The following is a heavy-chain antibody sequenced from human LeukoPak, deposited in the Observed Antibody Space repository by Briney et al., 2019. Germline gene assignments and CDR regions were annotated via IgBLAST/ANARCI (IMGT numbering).Heavy chain of an antibody. D-gene: IGHD3-10*01. CDR3: ARSGSYYNYWDD. Sequence: GASVKVSSKASRYTFTDYYIHWVRQAPGQGLEWMGWINPNSGGTNCAQKFQGRVTMTRDTSISTAYMELSRLRSDDTALYYCARSGSYYNYWDDWGQGTLVTVSS. CDR1: RYTFTDYY. V-gene: IGHV1-2*02. J-gene: IGHJ4*02. CDR2: INPNSGGT.